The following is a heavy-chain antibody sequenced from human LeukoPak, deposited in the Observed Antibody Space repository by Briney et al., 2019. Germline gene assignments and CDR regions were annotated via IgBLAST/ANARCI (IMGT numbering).Heavy chain of an antibody. CDR1: GFTFSSHS. D-gene: IGHD3-16*01. Sequence: GGSLRLSCAASGFTFSSHSMNWVRQAPGKGLEWVSYISSSSSTIYYADSVKGRFTISRDNAKNSLYLQMNSLRAEDTAVYYCARDVTLGNFDYWGQGILVIVSS. CDR3: ARDVTLGNFDY. V-gene: IGHV3-48*04. CDR2: ISSSSSTI. J-gene: IGHJ4*02.